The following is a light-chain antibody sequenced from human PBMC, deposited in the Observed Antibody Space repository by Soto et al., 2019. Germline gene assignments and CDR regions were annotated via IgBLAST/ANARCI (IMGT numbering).Light chain of an antibody. V-gene: IGKV3-11*01. CDR2: NAW. J-gene: IGKJ4*01. CDR3: QQRNDWPLT. CDR1: HNVNNW. Sequence: EIVLTQSPTTLSLSPGERVTLSCRASHNVNNWLAWYQQKPGQAPRLLIYNAWSRATGIPARFSGSGSGTDFTLTISSLEPEDSAVYYCQQRNDWPLTFGGGTKVEIK.